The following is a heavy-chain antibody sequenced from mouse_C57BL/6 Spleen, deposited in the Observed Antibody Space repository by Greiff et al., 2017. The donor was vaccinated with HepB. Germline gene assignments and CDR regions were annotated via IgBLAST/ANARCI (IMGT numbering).Heavy chain of an antibody. J-gene: IGHJ4*01. CDR2: INPSNGGT. D-gene: IGHD1-1*01. CDR3: ASRGYYGSSPYYYAMDY. CDR1: GYTFTSYW. V-gene: IGHV1-53*01. Sequence: QVQLQQPGTELVKPGASVKLSCKASGYTFTSYWMHWVKQRPGQGLEWIGNINPSNGGTNYNEKFKSKATLTVDKSSSTAYMQLSSLTSEDAAVYYCASRGYYGSSPYYYAMDYWGQGTSVTVSS.